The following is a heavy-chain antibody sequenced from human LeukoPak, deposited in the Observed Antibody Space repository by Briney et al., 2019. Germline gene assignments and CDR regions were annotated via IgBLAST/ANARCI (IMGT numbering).Heavy chain of an antibody. V-gene: IGHV3-66*01. Sequence: SGGSLRLSCAASGFTVSSNYRSWVRQAPGKGLEWVSVIYSGGSTYYADSVKGRFTISRDNSKNTLYLQMNSLRAEDTAVYYCARNNCSGGSCQLDYWGQGTLVTVSS. D-gene: IGHD2-15*01. CDR2: IYSGGST. CDR1: GFTVSSNY. J-gene: IGHJ4*02. CDR3: ARNNCSGGSCQLDY.